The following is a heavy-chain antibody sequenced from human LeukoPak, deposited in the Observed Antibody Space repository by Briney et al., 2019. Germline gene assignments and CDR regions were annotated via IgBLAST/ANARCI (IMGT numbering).Heavy chain of an antibody. V-gene: IGHV3-30*03. Sequence: PGGSLRLSCAASGFPFSSYSMPWVRQAPGKGLEWVAVISHDGSNEYYGDSVKGRFTISRDNSKNTLYLQMNSLRAEDTATYYCARQVSDALDIWGQGTMVIVSS. CDR1: GFPFSSYS. D-gene: IGHD6-6*01. CDR2: ISHDGSNE. J-gene: IGHJ3*02. CDR3: ARQVSDALDI.